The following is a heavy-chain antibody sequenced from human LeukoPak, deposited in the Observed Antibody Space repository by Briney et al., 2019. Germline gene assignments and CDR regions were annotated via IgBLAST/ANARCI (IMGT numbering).Heavy chain of an antibody. CDR2: IKKDGSEK. CDR1: GFTFSSYW. Sequence: GGSLRLSCAASGFTFSSYWMSWVRQAPGKGLEWVANIKKDGSEKYYVDSVKGRFTISRDNAKKSLYLQMNSLGAEDTAVYYCARTTGTSHRPYYYYYYMDVWGKGTTVTVSS. V-gene: IGHV3-7*01. D-gene: IGHD4-17*01. CDR3: ARTTGTSHRPYYYYYYMDV. J-gene: IGHJ6*03.